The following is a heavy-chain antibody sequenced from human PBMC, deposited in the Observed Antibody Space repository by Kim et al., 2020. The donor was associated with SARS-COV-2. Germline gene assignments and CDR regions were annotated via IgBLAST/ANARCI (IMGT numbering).Heavy chain of an antibody. CDR3: ARDTSGYTEFDY. J-gene: IGHJ4*02. CDR1: GGSVSSDYC. Sequence: SETLSLTCAVAGGSVSSDYCWTWIRQPPGKGLEWIGEICPSGAPNYYPSLKSRVTMSVDTSRNEFSLNLRSVTDADTAIYYCARDTSGYTEFDYWGQGT. V-gene: IGHV4-4*02. CDR2: ICPSGAP. D-gene: IGHD5-12*01.